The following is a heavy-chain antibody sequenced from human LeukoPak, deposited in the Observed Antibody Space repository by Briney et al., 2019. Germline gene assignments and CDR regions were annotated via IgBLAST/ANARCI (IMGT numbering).Heavy chain of an antibody. D-gene: IGHD3-3*01. CDR3: ARVYSRAYYDFWSGYYNYGYFDY. J-gene: IGHJ4*02. CDR2: INHSGST. CDR1: GGSFSGYY. V-gene: IGHV4-34*01. Sequence: SETLSLTCAVYGGSFSGYYWSWIRQPPGKGLEWIGEINHSGSTNYNPSLKSRVTISVDTSKNQFSLKLSSVTAADTAVYYCARVYSRAYYDFWSGYYNYGYFDYWGQGTLVTVSS.